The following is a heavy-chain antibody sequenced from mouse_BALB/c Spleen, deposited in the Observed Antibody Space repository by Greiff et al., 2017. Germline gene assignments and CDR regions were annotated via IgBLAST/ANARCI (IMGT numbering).Heavy chain of an antibody. CDR3: ARQNDYDGYYAMDY. Sequence: EVHLVESGGGLVKLGGSLKLSCAASGFTFSSYYMSWVRQTPEKRLELVAAINSNGGSTYYPDTVKGRFTISRDNAKNTLYLQMSSLKSEDTALYYCARQNDYDGYYAMDYWGQGTSVTVSS. CDR1: GFTFSSYY. V-gene: IGHV5-6-2*01. D-gene: IGHD2-4*01. CDR2: INSNGGST. J-gene: IGHJ4*01.